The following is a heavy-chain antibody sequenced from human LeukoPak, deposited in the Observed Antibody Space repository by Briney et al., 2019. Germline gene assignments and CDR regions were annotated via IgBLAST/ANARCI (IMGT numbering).Heavy chain of an antibody. CDR2: IIPIFGTA. CDR1: GYTFTSYG. CDR3: ARHHYYMDV. J-gene: IGHJ6*03. V-gene: IGHV1-69*05. Sequence: GASVKVSCKASGYTFTSYGISWVRQAPGQGLEWMGRIIPIFGTANYAQRFQGRVTITTDESTSTAYMELSSLRSEDTAVYYCARHHYYMDVWGKGTTVTVSS.